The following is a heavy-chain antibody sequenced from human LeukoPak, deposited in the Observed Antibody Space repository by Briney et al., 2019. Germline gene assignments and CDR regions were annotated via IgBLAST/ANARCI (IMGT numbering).Heavy chain of an antibody. CDR1: GFTFSSYA. D-gene: IGHD4-17*01. CDR3: ARDGPTTVTTGPNWFDP. V-gene: IGHV3-23*01. CDR2: ISGSADSA. Sequence: GGSLRLSWAASGFTFSSYAMTWVRQAPGKGLEWVSGISGSADSAYYADSVRGRFTISRDNSKNTLYLQMNSLRAEDTAVYYCARDGPTTVTTGPNWFDPWGQGTLVTVSS. J-gene: IGHJ5*02.